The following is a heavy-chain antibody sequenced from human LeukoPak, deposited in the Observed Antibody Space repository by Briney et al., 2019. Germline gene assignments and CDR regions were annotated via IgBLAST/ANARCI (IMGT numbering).Heavy chain of an antibody. J-gene: IGHJ4*02. D-gene: IGHD1-26*01. CDR2: ISSSGSTI. CDR1: GFTFSSYD. CDR3: ARVSSGSYYILDY. Sequence: PGGSLRLSCAAPGFTFSSYDMNWVRQAPGKGLEWVSYISSSGSTIYYVDSVKGRLTISRDNAKNSLYLQMSGLRAEDTAVYYCARVSSGSYYILDYWGQGTLVTVSS. V-gene: IGHV3-48*03.